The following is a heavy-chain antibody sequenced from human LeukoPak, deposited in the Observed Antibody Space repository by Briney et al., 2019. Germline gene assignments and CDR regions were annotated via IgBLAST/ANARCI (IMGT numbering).Heavy chain of an antibody. Sequence: GASVTVSCKSSGYTFTSYGISWVRQAPGQGLEWMRWISAYNGNTNYAQKLQGRVTMTTDTSTSTAYMELRSLRSDDTAVYYCARDLAVTNNWFDPWGQGTLVTVSS. CDR1: GYTFTSYG. J-gene: IGHJ5*02. D-gene: IGHD4-11*01. V-gene: IGHV1-18*01. CDR3: ARDLAVTNNWFDP. CDR2: ISAYNGNT.